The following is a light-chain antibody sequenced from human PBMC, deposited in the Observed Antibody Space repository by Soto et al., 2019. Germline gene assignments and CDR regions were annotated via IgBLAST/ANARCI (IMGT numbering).Light chain of an antibody. V-gene: IGLV2-8*01. CDR3: IPYAGTADV. CDR1: SSDVGGYNY. CDR2: EVS. Sequence: QSVLTQPPSASGSPGQSVTISCTGTSSDVGGYNYVSWYQQYPGKVPKLMIYEVSERPSGVPDRFSGSKSGNTASLTVSGLQDEDEADYYCIPYAGTADVFGTGTKLTVL. J-gene: IGLJ1*01.